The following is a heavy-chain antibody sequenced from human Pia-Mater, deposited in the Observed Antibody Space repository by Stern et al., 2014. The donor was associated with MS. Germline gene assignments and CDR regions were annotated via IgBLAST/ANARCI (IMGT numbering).Heavy chain of an antibody. Sequence: VQLGESGGGLVQPGGSLRLSCAASGFTYTDYWMRWVRQAPGKGPEWVAVISNDGNHKYYAGSVKDRFTISRDNSKNTLYLQMNSLRVEDTAVYYCAKHLAERPFDYWGQGTLVTVSS. CDR3: AKHLAERPFDY. J-gene: IGHJ4*02. CDR1: GFTYTDYW. CDR2: ISNDGNHK. D-gene: IGHD1-1*01. V-gene: IGHV3-30*18.